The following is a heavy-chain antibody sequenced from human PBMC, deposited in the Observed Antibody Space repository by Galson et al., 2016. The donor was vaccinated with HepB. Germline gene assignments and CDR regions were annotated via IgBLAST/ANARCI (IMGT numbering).Heavy chain of an antibody. D-gene: IGHD3-22*01. CDR1: RFTFSDYA. V-gene: IGHV3-33*08. J-gene: IGHJ4*02. Sequence: SLRLSCAASRFTFSDYAMHWVRQCPGKGLEWVAVIWHDGSNKYYDESVKGRFTIPRDNSQNTMSLQMKRLRAEDTAVYYCARGAYFYDNDLYYHDFSDSWGQGTLVTVSS. CDR2: IWHDGSNK. CDR3: ARGAYFYDNDLYYHDFSDS.